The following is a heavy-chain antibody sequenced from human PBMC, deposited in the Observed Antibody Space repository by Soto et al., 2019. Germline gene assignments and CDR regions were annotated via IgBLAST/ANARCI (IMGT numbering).Heavy chain of an antibody. CDR3: VKNSGWFNT. D-gene: IGHD3-10*01. CDR1: GFTFGTTD. Sequence: GGSLRLSCAASGFTFGTTDMSWVRQAPGEGPEWVSTIDGSGGITYYADSVKGRFTISRDNSRNTVYLQMNSLRGDDTALYYCVKNSGWFNTWGQGALVTVSS. J-gene: IGHJ5*02. CDR2: IDGSGGIT. V-gene: IGHV3-23*01.